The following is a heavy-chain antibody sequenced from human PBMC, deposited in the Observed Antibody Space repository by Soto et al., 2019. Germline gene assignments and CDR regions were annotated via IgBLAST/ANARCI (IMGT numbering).Heavy chain of an antibody. V-gene: IGHV3-33*01. Sequence: QVQLVESGGGVVQPGRSLRLSCAASGFTFSSDVMHWVRQAPGKGLEWVAVICYYGSHKYYAASLKGRFTLSRDNSKKTLYLQMNSMRAEDTAVYYCARTGYSSGWSHFDYWVQGTLVTVSS. CDR1: GFTFSSDV. CDR3: ARTGYSSGWSHFDY. D-gene: IGHD6-19*01. CDR2: ICYYGSHK. J-gene: IGHJ4*02.